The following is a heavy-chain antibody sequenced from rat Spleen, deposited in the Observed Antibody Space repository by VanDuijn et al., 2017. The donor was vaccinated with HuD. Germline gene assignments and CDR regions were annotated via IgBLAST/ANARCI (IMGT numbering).Heavy chain of an antibody. J-gene: IGHJ1*01. CDR3: ARHPQLGVFWYFDF. D-gene: IGHD5-1*01. Sequence: EVQLVESGGGLVQPGRSLKFSCVASGFNFRDYAMAWVRQAPKKGLEWVATILYDDTNIYYRDSVKGGFTISRDNTKNTLYLQMDSLRSEDTATYYCARHPQLGVFWYFDFWGPGTMVTVSS. V-gene: IGHV5-17*01. CDR2: ILYDDTNI. CDR1: GFNFRDYA.